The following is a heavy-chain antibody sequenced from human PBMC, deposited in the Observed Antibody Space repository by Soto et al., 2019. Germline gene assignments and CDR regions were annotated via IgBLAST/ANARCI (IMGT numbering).Heavy chain of an antibody. Sequence: SETLSLTCAVYAGSFSHYYWNWIRQSPGKGLEWIGKIKHSGSSNYNPSLRGRVSISVDMSKNQFSLRLTSVTAADTAVYYCARGGSSDWQVALDIWGQGTMVTVSS. J-gene: IGHJ3*02. CDR1: AGSFSHYY. V-gene: IGHV4-34*01. D-gene: IGHD6-19*01. CDR3: ARGGSSDWQVALDI. CDR2: IKHSGSS.